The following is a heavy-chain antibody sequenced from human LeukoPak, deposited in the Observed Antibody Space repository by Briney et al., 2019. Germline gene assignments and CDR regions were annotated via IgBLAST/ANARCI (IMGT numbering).Heavy chain of an antibody. CDR2: ISWNSGSI. D-gene: IGHD3-22*01. CDR1: GFTFDDYA. CDR3: AKLQTYYYDSSGYPDAFDI. J-gene: IGHJ3*02. Sequence: PGGSLRLSCAASGFTFDDYAMHWVRHAPGKGLEWVSGISWNSGSIGYADSVQGRFTISRDNAKSSLYLQMNSLRAEDTALYYCAKLQTYYYDSSGYPDAFDIWGQGTMVTVSS. V-gene: IGHV3-9*01.